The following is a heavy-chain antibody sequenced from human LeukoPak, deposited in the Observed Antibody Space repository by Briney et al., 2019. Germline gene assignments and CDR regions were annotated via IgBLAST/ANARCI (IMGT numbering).Heavy chain of an antibody. J-gene: IGHJ4*02. D-gene: IGHD2-15*01. V-gene: IGHV4-34*01. CDR3: ARGGDIVVVVAATSLEPYYFDY. CDR2: INHSGST. Sequence: SETLSLTCAVYGGSFSGYYWSWISQPPGKGLEWIGEINHSGSTNYNPSLKSRVTISVDTSKNQFSQKLSSVTAADTAVYYCARGGDIVVVVAATSLEPYYFDYWGQGTLVTVSS. CDR1: GGSFSGYY.